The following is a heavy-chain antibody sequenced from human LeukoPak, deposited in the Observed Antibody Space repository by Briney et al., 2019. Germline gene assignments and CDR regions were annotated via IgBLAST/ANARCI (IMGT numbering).Heavy chain of an antibody. CDR1: GYTFTSYG. J-gene: IGHJ4*02. CDR2: ISAYNGNT. V-gene: IGHV1-18*01. D-gene: IGHD3-22*01. Sequence: ASVKVSCKASGYTFTSYGISWVRQAPGQGLEWMGWISAYNGNTNYAQKLQGRVTMTTDTSTSTAYMEPRSLRSDDTAVYYCARGTAYYDSSGIAGYWGQGTLVTVSS. CDR3: ARGTAYYDSSGIAGY.